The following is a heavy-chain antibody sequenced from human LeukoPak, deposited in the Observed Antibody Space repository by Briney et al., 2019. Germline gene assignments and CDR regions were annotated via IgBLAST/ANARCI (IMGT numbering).Heavy chain of an antibody. CDR2: IKQDGSGK. J-gene: IGHJ4*02. Sequence: QAGGSLRLSCAASGFTFSSYWMSWVRQAPGKGLEWVAIIKQDGSGKYYVDAVKGRFTISRDNAKNSLYLQMNSLRTEDTALYYCAKDIVETIGQLFDYWGQGTLVTVSS. D-gene: IGHD2-15*01. CDR3: AKDIVETIGQLFDY. CDR1: GFTFSSYW. V-gene: IGHV3-7*03.